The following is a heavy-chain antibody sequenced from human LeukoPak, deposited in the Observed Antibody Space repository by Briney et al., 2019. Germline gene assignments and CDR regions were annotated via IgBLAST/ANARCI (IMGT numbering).Heavy chain of an antibody. Sequence: GGSLRLSCVASGFSLTTYGMLWFRQAPGKGLQWVAFMRSDGTSKYYGDSVEGRFTISRDNSKSTLYLLMNSLSAEDTGIYYCAKDRPIKGGFDPWGQGTPVTVSS. CDR1: GFSLTTYG. CDR3: AKDRPIKGGFDP. D-gene: IGHD3-16*01. J-gene: IGHJ5*02. CDR2: MRSDGTSK. V-gene: IGHV3-30*02.